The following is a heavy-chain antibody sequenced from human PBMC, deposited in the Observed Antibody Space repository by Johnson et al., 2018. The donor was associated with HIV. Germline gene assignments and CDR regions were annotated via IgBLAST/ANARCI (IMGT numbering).Heavy chain of an antibody. D-gene: IGHD5-18*01. CDR1: GFTFSSYA. J-gene: IGHJ3*02. V-gene: IGHV3-30-3*01. CDR3: AREGYSYVYDAFAI. CDR2: ISYDGSNK. Sequence: QVQLVESGGGVVQPGMSLRLSCAASGFTFSSYAMHWVRQAPGKGLEWVAVISYDGSNKYYADSVKGRFTISRANSKNTLYLQLNRLRAEDTSVYYCAREGYSYVYDAFAIWCQGTMVTVSS.